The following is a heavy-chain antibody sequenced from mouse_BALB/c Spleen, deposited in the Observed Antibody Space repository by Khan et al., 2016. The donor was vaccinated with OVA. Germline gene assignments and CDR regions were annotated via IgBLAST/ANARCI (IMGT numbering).Heavy chain of an antibody. V-gene: IGHV5-6*01. CDR3: TRLAYYYDSEGFAY. Sequence: EVELVESGGDLVKPGGSLKLSCAASGFTFSTYGMSWVRQAPDKRLEWVATVSTGGSYTYYPDSVTGRFTISRDNAKHTLYLQMSGLRSEDTAMFYCTRLAYYYDSEGFAYWGQGTLVTVSA. CDR2: VSTGGSYT. D-gene: IGHD1-1*01. CDR1: GFTFSTYG. J-gene: IGHJ3*01.